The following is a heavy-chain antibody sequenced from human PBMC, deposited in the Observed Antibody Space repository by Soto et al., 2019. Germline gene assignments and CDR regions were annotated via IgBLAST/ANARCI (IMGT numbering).Heavy chain of an antibody. CDR3: ASVSTYYYDSSGSPGAFDI. Sequence: LGESLKISFKGSGYSFSSYWISWVRQMPGKGLEWMGRIDPSDSYTNYSPSFQGHVTISADKSISTAYLQWSSLKASDTAMYYCASVSTYYYDSSGSPGAFDIWGQGTMVTVS. CDR2: IDPSDSYT. V-gene: IGHV5-10-1*01. D-gene: IGHD3-22*01. CDR1: GYSFSSYW. J-gene: IGHJ3*02.